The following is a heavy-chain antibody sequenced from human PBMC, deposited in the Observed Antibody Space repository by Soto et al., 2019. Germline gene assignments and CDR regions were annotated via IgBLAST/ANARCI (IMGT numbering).Heavy chain of an antibody. Sequence: PSETLSLTCAVSGGSISSGGYSWSWIRQPPGKGLEWIGYIYHSGSTYYNPSLKSRVTISVDRSKNQFSLKLSSVTAADTAVYYGARVDDILTGYWDWGQGTLVTVSS. J-gene: IGHJ4*02. CDR1: GGSISSGGYS. CDR3: ARVDDILTGYWD. CDR2: IYHSGST. D-gene: IGHD3-9*01. V-gene: IGHV4-30-2*01.